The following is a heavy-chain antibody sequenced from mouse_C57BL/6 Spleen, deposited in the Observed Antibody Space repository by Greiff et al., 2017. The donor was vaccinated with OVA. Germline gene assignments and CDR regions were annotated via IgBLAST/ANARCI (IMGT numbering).Heavy chain of an antibody. Sequence: QVQLQQPGAELVKPGASVKLSCKASGYTFTSYWMHWVKQRPGQGLEWIGMIHPNSGSTNYNEKFKSKATLTVDTSSSTAYMQLSSLTSEDSAVYYCARGDYSRYFDVWGTGTTVTVSS. D-gene: IGHD1-1*01. J-gene: IGHJ1*03. CDR1: GYTFTSYW. CDR3: ARGDYSRYFDV. V-gene: IGHV1-64*01. CDR2: IHPNSGST.